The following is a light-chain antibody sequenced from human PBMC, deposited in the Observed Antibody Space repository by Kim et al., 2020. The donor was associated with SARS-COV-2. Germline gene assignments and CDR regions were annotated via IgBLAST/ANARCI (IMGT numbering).Light chain of an antibody. V-gene: IGKV3-20*01. CDR2: GAS. Sequence: ETVLTQSPGTLSLSPGERATLSCRASESVSSNNLAWYQQKPGQAPRLLIYGASSRATGIPERFSGSGSGTDFTLTISRLEPEDFAVFCCQQYGRSWTFGQGTKVDIK. J-gene: IGKJ1*01. CDR1: ESVSSNN. CDR3: QQYGRSWT.